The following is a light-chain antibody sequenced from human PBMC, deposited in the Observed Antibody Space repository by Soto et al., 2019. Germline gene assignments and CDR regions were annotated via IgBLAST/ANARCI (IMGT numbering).Light chain of an antibody. V-gene: IGKV4-1*01. J-gene: IGKJ5*01. CDR1: QSVLYSSNNKNY. CDR3: QQYNNWPRT. CDR2: WAS. Sequence: DIVMTQSPDSLAVSLGEGATINCKSSQSVLYSSNNKNYLAWYQQKPGQPPKLLIYWASTRESGVPDRFSGSGSGTEFTLTISSLQSEDFAVYYCQQYNNWPRTFGQGTRLEIK.